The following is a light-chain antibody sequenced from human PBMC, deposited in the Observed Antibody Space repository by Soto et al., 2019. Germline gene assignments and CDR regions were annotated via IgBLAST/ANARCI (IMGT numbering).Light chain of an antibody. CDR2: GAS. CDR1: QIISGN. CDR3: QQYNNWPQFT. J-gene: IGKJ3*01. Sequence: DIVLTQSPATLSVSLGERVSLSCRASQIISGNLAWYQQKPGQIPRLLIYGASARAAGIPARFSGSGSGTEFTLTISSLQSEDFAVYYCQQYNNWPQFTFGPGTKVDV. V-gene: IGKV3-15*01.